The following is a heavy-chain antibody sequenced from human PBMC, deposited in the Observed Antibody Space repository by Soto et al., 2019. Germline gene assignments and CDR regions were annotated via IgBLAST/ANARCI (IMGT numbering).Heavy chain of an antibody. V-gene: IGHV3-49*03. J-gene: IGHJ4*02. CDR1: GFTFGDYA. CDR2: IRSKAYGGTT. Sequence: GGSLRLSCTASGFTFGDYAMSWFRQAPGKGLEWVGFIRSKAYGGTTEYAASVKGRFTISSDDSKSIAYLQMNSLQTEDTAVYFCTREGIDWCSGGTCYSNAFDYWGQGTLVTVSS. D-gene: IGHD2-15*01. CDR3: TREGIDWCSGGTCYSNAFDY.